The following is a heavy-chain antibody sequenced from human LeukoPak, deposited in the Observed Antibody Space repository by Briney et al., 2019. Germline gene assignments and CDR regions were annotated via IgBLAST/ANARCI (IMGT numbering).Heavy chain of an antibody. Sequence: GGSLRLSCAASGFTFSSFEMNWVRQAPGKGLEWVSYITSSGGIIYFADSVKGRFTVSRDNAKNSLYLQINSPRVEDTAVYYCARDHPVYGMDVWGQGTTVTVSS. CDR2: ITSSGGII. CDR3: ARDHPVYGMDV. V-gene: IGHV3-48*03. J-gene: IGHJ6*02. CDR1: GFTFSSFE.